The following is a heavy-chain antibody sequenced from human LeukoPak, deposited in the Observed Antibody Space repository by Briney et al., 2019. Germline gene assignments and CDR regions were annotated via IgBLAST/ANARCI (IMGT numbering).Heavy chain of an antibody. CDR2: IYPGDSDT. J-gene: IGHJ6*03. D-gene: IGHD4-17*01. CDR1: GYSFTSYW. V-gene: IGHV5-51*01. Sequence: GESLKISCKGSGYSFTSYWIGWVRQMPGKGLEWMGIIYPGDSDTRYSPSFQGQVTISADKSISTAYLQWSSLKASDTAMYYCARFRASYGDYVYYMDVWGKGTTVTVSS. CDR3: ARFRASYGDYVYYMDV.